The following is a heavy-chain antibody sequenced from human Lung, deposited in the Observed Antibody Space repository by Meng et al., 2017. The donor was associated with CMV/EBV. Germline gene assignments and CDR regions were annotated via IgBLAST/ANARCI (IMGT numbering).Heavy chain of an antibody. CDR3: ALMAYSSSSGAFDI. J-gene: IGHJ3*02. V-gene: IGHV3-21*01. Sequence: GGSXRLXCAASEITLSSYSMNWVRQAPGKRLEWVSSISTSGSYRYYADSAKGRFTISRDNAKNSLYLQMNSLRVEDTAVYYCALMAYSSSSGAFDIWGRGTXVTVSS. D-gene: IGHD6-6*01. CDR2: ISTSGSYR. CDR1: EITLSSYS.